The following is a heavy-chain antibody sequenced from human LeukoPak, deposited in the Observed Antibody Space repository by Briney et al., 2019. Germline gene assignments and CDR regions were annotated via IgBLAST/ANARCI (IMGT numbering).Heavy chain of an antibody. J-gene: IGHJ4*02. CDR1: GYTFTGYY. Sequence: GASVKVSCKASGYTFTGYYLHWVRQAPGQGLWWLGRINPNTGGTDDAQKFQGRVTMTRDTSINTAYMELSRLRPDDTAVYYCARDRSGYSYGEPLDHWGQGTLVIVSS. D-gene: IGHD5-18*01. V-gene: IGHV1-2*06. CDR2: INPNTGGT. CDR3: ARDRSGYSYGEPLDH.